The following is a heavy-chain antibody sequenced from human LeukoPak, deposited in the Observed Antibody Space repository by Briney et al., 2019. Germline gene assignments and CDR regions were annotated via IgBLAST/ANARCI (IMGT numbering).Heavy chain of an antibody. V-gene: IGHV1-2*02. CDR2: INPNSGGT. CDR1: GYTFTGYY. J-gene: IGHJ5*02. Sequence: ASVKVSCKASGYTFTGYYMHWVRQAPGQGLEWMGWINPNSGGTNYAQKFQGRVTVTRDTSISTAYMELSRLRSDDTAVYYCALVFGVVIKWFDPWGQGTLVTVSS. CDR3: ALVFGVVIKWFDP. D-gene: IGHD3-3*01.